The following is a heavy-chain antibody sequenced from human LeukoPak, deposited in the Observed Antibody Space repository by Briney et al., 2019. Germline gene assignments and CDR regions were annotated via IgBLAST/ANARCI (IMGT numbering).Heavy chain of an antibody. CDR3: ARVRNNGWYFDY. D-gene: IGHD1-14*01. Sequence: SETLSLTCAVSGYSISGGYYWAWIRQPPGKGLEWIGSIYHSGSTNYNPSVKSRVTISLDTSKNQFSLRLSSVTAADTAVYYCARVRNNGWYFDYWRQGPLVTVSS. J-gene: IGHJ4*02. CDR2: IYHSGST. CDR1: GYSISGGYY. V-gene: IGHV4-38-2*01.